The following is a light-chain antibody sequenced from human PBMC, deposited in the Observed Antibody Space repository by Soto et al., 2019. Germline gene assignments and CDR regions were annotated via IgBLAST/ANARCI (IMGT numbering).Light chain of an antibody. CDR2: GAS. V-gene: IGKV3-20*01. Sequence: EIVLTEFSSTLSLSSRGRATLLFKGSPRFSWNLLAWYQQKPGQAPRLLIYGASNRATGIPDRFSGSGSGTDFTLTISRLEPEDFAVYYCQQYVTSPWAFGQGTKVAIE. CDR1: PRFSWNL. CDR3: QQYVTSPWA. J-gene: IGKJ1*01.